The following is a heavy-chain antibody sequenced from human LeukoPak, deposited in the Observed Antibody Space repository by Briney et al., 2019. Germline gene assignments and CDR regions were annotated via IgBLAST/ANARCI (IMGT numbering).Heavy chain of an antibody. CDR1: GYSISRGPYY. J-gene: IGHJ4*02. CDR2: IYHNGST. Sequence: SETLSLTCTVSGYSISRGPYYWGWIRQPPGKGLEWIGTIYHNGSTYYTPSLKSRVTISVDTSRNQFSLKLSSVTAADTAVYYCASLRYFDWLFDLDYWGQGTLVTVSS. V-gene: IGHV4-38-2*02. CDR3: ASLRYFDWLFDLDY. D-gene: IGHD3-9*01.